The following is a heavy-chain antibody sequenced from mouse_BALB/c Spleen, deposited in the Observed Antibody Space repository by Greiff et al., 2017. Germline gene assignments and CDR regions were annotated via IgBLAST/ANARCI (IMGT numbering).Heavy chain of an antibody. V-gene: IGHV1-14*01. CDR1: GYTFTSYV. D-gene: IGHD2-12*01. J-gene: IGHJ4*01. CDR3: ARMPYDGYAMDY. Sequence: VQLQQPGAELVMPGASVKMSCKASGYTFTSYVMHWVKQKPGQGLEWIGYINPYNDGTKYNEKFKGKATLTSDKSSSTAYMELSSLTSEDSAVYYCARMPYDGYAMDYWGQGTSVTVSS. CDR2: INPYNDGT.